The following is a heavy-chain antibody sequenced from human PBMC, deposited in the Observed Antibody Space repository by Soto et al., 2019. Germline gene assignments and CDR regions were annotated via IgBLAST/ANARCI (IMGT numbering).Heavy chain of an antibody. CDR3: AKEPSRDYEGNYGMDV. V-gene: IGHV3-23*01. CDR1: GFTFSSYA. D-gene: IGHD4-17*01. J-gene: IGHJ6*02. Sequence: GGSLRLSCAASGFTFSSYAMSWVRQAPGKGLEWVSAISGSGGSTYYADSVKGRFTISRDNSKNTLYLQMNSLRAEDTAVYYCAKEPSRDYEGNYGMDVWGQGTTVTVSS. CDR2: ISGSGGST.